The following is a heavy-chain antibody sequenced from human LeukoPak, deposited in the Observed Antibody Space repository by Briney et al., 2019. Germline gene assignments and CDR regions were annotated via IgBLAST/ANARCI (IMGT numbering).Heavy chain of an antibody. V-gene: IGHV1-2*02. Sequence: EASVKVSCKASGYTFTAQYMHWVRQAPGQGLEWMGWINPNNGDTKYAQSFLGRVTMTRDTSTTTAYMELSSPRSDDTAVYFCASYPRSIPTPPFDYWGQGTLVTVSS. CDR3: ASYPRSIPTPPFDY. D-gene: IGHD2-21*01. J-gene: IGHJ4*02. CDR2: INPNNGDT. CDR1: GYTFTAQY.